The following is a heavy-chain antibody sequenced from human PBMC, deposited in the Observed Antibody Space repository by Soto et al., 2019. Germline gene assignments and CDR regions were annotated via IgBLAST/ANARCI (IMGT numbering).Heavy chain of an antibody. V-gene: IGHV3-30-3*01. CDR2: ISYDGSNK. D-gene: IGHD6-13*01. J-gene: IGHJ4*02. Sequence: GGSLRLSCAASGFTFSSYAMHWVRQAPGKGLEWVAVISYDGSNKYYADSVKGRFTISRDNSKNTLYLQMNSLRAEDTAVYYCARSQISSWYKSYFGYWGQGTLVTVSS. CDR3: ARSQISSWYKSYFGY. CDR1: GFTFSSYA.